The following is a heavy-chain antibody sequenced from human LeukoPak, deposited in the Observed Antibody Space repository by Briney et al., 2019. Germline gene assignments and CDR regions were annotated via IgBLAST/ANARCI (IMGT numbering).Heavy chain of an antibody. CDR2: ISAGGGSS. CDR1: GFTFTSYA. CDR3: ARTAMGDYVRFPNDY. D-gene: IGHD4-17*01. Sequence: PGGSLRLSCAASGFTFTSYAMTWVRQAPRKGLEWVSAISAGGGSSSYADAVKGRFTIARDNSKNTLSLQMDSLRAEDTAVYYCARTAMGDYVRFPNDYWGQGTLVTVSS. J-gene: IGHJ4*02. V-gene: IGHV3-23*01.